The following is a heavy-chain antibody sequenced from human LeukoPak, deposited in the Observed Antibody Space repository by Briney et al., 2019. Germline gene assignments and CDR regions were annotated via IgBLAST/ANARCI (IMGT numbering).Heavy chain of an antibody. V-gene: IGHV1-8*01. CDR2: MNPNSGNT. D-gene: IGHD6-6*01. CDR1: GYTFTSYD. Sequence: ASVKVSCKASGYTFTSYDINWVRQATGQGLEWMGWMNPNSGNTGYAQKFQGRVTMTRDTSISTAYMELSRLRSDDTAVYYCARAYSSSPHFDYWGQGTLVTVSS. CDR3: ARAYSSSPHFDY. J-gene: IGHJ4*02.